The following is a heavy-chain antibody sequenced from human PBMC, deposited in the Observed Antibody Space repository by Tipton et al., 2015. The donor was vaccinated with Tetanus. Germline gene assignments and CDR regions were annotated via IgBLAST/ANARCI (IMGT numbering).Heavy chain of an antibody. Sequence: SLRLSCAASGFTVSSNYMSWVRQAPGKGLEWVSVIYSGGSTYYADSVKGRFTISRDNAKNSLYLQMNSLRAEDTALYYCAKSGLKAIPAAIFAYFDYWGQGTLVTVSS. CDR3: AKSGLKAIPAAIFAYFDY. CDR1: GFTVSSNY. V-gene: IGHV3-53*05. J-gene: IGHJ4*02. CDR2: IYSGGST. D-gene: IGHD2-2*02.